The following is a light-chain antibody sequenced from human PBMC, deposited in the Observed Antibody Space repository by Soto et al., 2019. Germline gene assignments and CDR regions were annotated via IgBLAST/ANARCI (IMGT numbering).Light chain of an antibody. J-gene: IGKJ2*01. CDR2: DVS. Sequence: EIVLTQSPGTLSLSPGEVATLSCRASQSVSSSLLAWFQQKPGQDPRLLINDVSSRDTGIPDRFSGSGSGTDFTLSISRLEPEDFAVYYCHQYGSSPLTFGQGTKLEIK. CDR3: HQYGSSPLT. V-gene: IGKV3-20*01. CDR1: QSVSSSL.